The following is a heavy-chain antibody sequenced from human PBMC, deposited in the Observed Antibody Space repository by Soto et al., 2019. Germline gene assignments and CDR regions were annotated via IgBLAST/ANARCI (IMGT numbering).Heavy chain of an antibody. CDR1: GGTFRNYT. CDR2: IIPILGSA. D-gene: IGHD4-17*01. V-gene: IGHV1-69*08. CDR3: ARIDYGDNNDLYPGVDL. Sequence: GASVKVSCKASGGTFRNYTYTWVRQAPGQGLEWMGRIIPILGSAKYAQKFQGRVTMTADTSTRTVFMEVSGLSSDDTAIYYCARIDYGDNNDLYPGVDLWGQGTTVTVSS. J-gene: IGHJ6*02.